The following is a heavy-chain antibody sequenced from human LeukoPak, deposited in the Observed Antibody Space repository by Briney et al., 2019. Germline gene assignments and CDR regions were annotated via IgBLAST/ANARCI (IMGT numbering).Heavy chain of an antibody. CDR2: ISGSGGST. V-gene: IGHV3-23*01. D-gene: IGHD6-19*01. Sequence: PGGSLRLSCAASGFTFSSYAMSWDRQAPGKGLEWVSAISGSGGSTYYADSVKGRFTISRDNSKNTLYLQMKSLRAEDTALYYCAKENSSGWYTGHAFDIWGQGTMVTVSS. CDR3: AKENSSGWYTGHAFDI. J-gene: IGHJ3*02. CDR1: GFTFSSYA.